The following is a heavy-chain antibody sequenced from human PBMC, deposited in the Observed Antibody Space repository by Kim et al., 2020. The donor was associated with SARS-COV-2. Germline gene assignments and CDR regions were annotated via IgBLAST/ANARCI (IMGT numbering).Heavy chain of an antibody. J-gene: IGHJ4*02. V-gene: IGHV3-30*18. Sequence: GGSLRLSCAASGFTFSSYGMHWVRQAPGKGLEWVAVISYDGSNKYYADSVKGRFTISRDNSKNTLYLKMNSLRAEDTAVYYCAKDLNSYGCDYWGQGTLVTVSS. D-gene: IGHD5-18*01. CDR2: ISYDGSNK. CDR1: GFTFSSYG. CDR3: AKDLNSYGCDY.